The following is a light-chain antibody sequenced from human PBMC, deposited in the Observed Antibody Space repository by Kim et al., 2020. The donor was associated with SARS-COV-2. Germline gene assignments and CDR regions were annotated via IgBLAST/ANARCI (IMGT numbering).Light chain of an antibody. J-gene: IGLJ1*01. CDR3: ATWDNSLRAYV. CDR2: SNN. V-gene: IGLV1-44*01. Sequence: GQRVTISCSGSTSNIGSNTVNWYQHLPGTAPKFLIYSNNQRPSGVPDRFSASKSGTSASLAISGLHSEDEGDYYCATWDNSLRAYVFGPGTKVTVL. CDR1: TSNIGSNT.